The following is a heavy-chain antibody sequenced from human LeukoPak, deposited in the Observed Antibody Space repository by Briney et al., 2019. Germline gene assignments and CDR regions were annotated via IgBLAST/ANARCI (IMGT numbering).Heavy chain of an antibody. J-gene: IGHJ2*01. CDR3: AKDNSSWGAGYWYFDL. CDR2: TSYAGNNK. Sequence: GGSLRLSCAASGFTVSNFGMHWVRQAPGKGLEWVAVTSYAGNNKQYADSVRGRLTISRDTFKNTLYLQMDSLRTEDTAVYYCAKDNSSWGAGYWYFDLWGRGTLVMVSS. V-gene: IGHV3-30*18. D-gene: IGHD6-13*01. CDR1: GFTVSNFG.